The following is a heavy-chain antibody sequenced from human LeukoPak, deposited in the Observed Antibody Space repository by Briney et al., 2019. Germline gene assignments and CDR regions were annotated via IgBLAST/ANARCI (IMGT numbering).Heavy chain of an antibody. CDR1: GYTFTSYG. Sequence: ASVKVSCKASGYTFTSYGISWVRQAPGQGLEWMGWISAYNGNTNYAQKLQGRVTITADKSTSTAYMEQSSLRSEDTAVYYCARADITIFGVVDYWGQGTLVTVSS. CDR3: ARADITIFGVVDY. CDR2: ISAYNGNT. V-gene: IGHV1-18*01. D-gene: IGHD3-3*01. J-gene: IGHJ4*02.